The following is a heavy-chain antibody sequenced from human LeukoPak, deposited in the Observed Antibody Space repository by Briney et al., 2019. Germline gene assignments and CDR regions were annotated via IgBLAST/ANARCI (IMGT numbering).Heavy chain of an antibody. CDR1: GGSISSYY. CDR2: IYYSGST. D-gene: IGHD3-22*01. CDR3: ARDLRYYYDSSGYFAAFDI. V-gene: IGHV4-59*01. J-gene: IGHJ3*02. Sequence: SETLSRTCTVSGGSISSYYWSWIRQPPGKGLEWIGYIYYSGSTNYNPSLKSRVTISVDTSKNQFSLKLSSVTAADTAVYYCARDLRYYYDSSGYFAAFDIWGQGTMVTVSS.